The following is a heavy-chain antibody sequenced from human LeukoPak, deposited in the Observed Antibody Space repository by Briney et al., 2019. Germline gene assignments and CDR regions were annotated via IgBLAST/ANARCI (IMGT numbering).Heavy chain of an antibody. D-gene: IGHD3-10*01. J-gene: IGHJ3*02. CDR2: IYTSGST. CDR3: AREPWEMYGSGSYYNGDAFDI. CDR1: GGSISSGSYY. Sequence: SETLSLTCTVSGGSISSGSYYWSWIRQPAGKGLEWIGRIYTSGSTNYNPSLKSRVTISVDTSKNQFSLKLSSVTAADTAVYYCAREPWEMYGSGSYYNGDAFDIWGQGTMVTASS. V-gene: IGHV4-61*02.